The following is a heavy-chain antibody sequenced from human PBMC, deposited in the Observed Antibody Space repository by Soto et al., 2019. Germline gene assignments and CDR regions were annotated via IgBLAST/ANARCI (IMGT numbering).Heavy chain of an antibody. CDR2: IYHSGST. CDR3: AGYYYGSGGEVWFDP. J-gene: IGHJ5*02. Sequence: PSETLSLTCAVSGGSISSSNLWSWVRQPPGKGLEWIGEIYHSGSTNYNPSLKSRVTISVDKSKNQFSLKLTSVTAAGTAVYYCAGYYYGSGGEVWFDPWGQGTLVTVS. V-gene: IGHV4-4*02. D-gene: IGHD3-10*01. CDR1: GGSISSSNL.